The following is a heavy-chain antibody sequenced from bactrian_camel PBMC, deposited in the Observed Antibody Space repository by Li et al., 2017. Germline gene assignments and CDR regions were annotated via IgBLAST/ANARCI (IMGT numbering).Heavy chain of an antibody. V-gene: IGHV3S53*01. D-gene: IGHD1*01. Sequence: HVQLVESGGGSVQAGGSLRLSCAASGRTDSYYCMAWFRQAPGKEREAVAGIDSDGSTRYSDSVKGRFTLSRDNAKNTLYLQMNNLGPEDTGRYFCAADRSECVVAWRSWFAYWGQGTQVTVS. CDR3: AADRSECVVAWRSWFAY. CDR1: GRTDSYYC. J-gene: IGHJ6*01. CDR2: IDSDGST.